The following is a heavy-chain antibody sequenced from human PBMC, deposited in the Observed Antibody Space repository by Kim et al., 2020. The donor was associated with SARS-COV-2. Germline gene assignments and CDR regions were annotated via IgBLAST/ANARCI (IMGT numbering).Heavy chain of an antibody. D-gene: IGHD3-22*01. CDR3: ARDFEYYDSSGYYRAFDI. V-gene: IGHV4-59*01. Sequence: KSRVTISVDTSKNQFSLKLSSVTAADTAVYYCARDFEYYDSSGYYRAFDIWGQGTMVTVSS. J-gene: IGHJ3*02.